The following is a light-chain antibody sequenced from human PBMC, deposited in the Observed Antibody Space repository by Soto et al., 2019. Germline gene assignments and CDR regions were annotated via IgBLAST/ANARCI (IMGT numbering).Light chain of an antibody. J-gene: IGKJ1*01. CDR2: AAS. V-gene: IGKV1-39*01. CDR1: QNITNF. CDR3: QQSYNSPQT. Sequence: DIQMTQSPSSLSASVGDRVTIACRASQNITNFLNWYQHNPGKAPNLLIFAASHLQSGVSSRFSGSGSGTDFTLTISSLHPEDFATYSCQQSYNSPQTFGQGTKVAI.